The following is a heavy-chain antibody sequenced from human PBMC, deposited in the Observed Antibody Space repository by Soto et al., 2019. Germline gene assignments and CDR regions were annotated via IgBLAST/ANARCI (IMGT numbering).Heavy chain of an antibody. J-gene: IGHJ4*02. CDR1: GFTFSSYW. CDR3: ARGYGDNEEKPFDY. D-gene: IGHD4-17*01. CDR2: IGSDGSST. V-gene: IGHV3-74*01. Sequence: EVQLVESGGGLVQPGGSLRLSCAASGFTFSSYWMHWVRQAPGKGLVWVSRIGSDGSSTSYADSVKGPFTISRDNAKSSLYLQVNGLRADDTAVYYCARGYGDNEEKPFDYWGQGTLITVSS.